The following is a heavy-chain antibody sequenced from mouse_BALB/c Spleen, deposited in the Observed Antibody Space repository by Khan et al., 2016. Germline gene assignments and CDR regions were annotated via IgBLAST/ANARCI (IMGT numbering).Heavy chain of an antibody. CDR3: TRSDYGSKDAMDY. D-gene: IGHD1-1*01. J-gene: IGHJ4*01. CDR2: ISYSGST. Sequence: EVQLQESGPGLVKPSQSLSLTCTVTGYSITSDYAWNWIRQFPGNKLEWMGYISYSGSTSYNPSLKSRISITRDTSNNQFFLRLNSVTSEDTATYYSTRSDYGSKDAMDYWGQGTSVTVSS. CDR1: GYSITSDYA. V-gene: IGHV3-2*02.